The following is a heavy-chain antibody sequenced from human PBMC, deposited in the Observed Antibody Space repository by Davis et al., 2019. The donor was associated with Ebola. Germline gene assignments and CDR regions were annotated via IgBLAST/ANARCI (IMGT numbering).Heavy chain of an antibody. CDR1: GGSISSSSYY. D-gene: IGHD5-18*01. J-gene: IGHJ6*02. Sequence: SETLSLTCTVSGGSISSSSYYWSWIRQPPGKGLEWIGNIYSSGSTYYNPSLKSRVTISVDTSKNQFSLKLSSVTAADTAMYYCARGHSYGSMVYGMDVWGQGTTVTVSS. CDR3: ARGHSYGSMVYGMDV. CDR2: IYSSGST. V-gene: IGHV4-39*01.